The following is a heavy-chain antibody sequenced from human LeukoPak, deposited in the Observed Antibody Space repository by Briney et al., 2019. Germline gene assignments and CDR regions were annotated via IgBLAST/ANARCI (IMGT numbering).Heavy chain of an antibody. J-gene: IGHJ4*02. CDR3: ATPRGYSSGWSGIYDY. Sequence: SETLSLTCTVSGVSVSGSTYYWTWIRQPPGKGLEWIGYIYYNGNINYNPSLKSRVTISVDTSKNQFSLKLSSVTAADTAVYYCATPRGYSSGWSGIYDYWGQGTLVTVSS. D-gene: IGHD6-19*01. V-gene: IGHV4-61*01. CDR1: GVSVSGSTYY. CDR2: IYYNGNI.